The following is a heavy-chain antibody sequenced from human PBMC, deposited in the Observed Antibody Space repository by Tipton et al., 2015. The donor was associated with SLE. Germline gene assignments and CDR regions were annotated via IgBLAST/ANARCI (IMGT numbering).Heavy chain of an antibody. J-gene: IGHJ3*02. Sequence: TLSLTCTVSGGSISGSSYYWGWIRQPPGKGLEWIGEINYSGSTNYNPSFKSRVTISIGTSKNQLSLKLSSVTAADTAVYYCARGVAYYYDSGAFDIWGQGTMVTVSS. CDR2: INYSGST. CDR1: GGSISGSSYY. CDR3: ARGVAYYYDSGAFDI. D-gene: IGHD3-22*01. V-gene: IGHV4-39*07.